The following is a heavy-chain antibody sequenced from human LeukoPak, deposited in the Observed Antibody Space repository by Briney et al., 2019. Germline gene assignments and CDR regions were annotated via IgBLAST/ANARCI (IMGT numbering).Heavy chain of an antibody. CDR1: GYTFTGYY. CDR3: ARGPEWELYYYYYMDV. CDR2: INPNSGGT. D-gene: IGHD1-26*01. J-gene: IGHJ6*03. Sequence: ASVKVSCKASGYTFTGYYMHWVRQAPGQGLEWMGWINPNSGGTNYAQKFQGRVTMTRDTSISTAYMELSRLRSDDTAVYYCARGPEWELYYYYYMDVWGKGTTVTISS. V-gene: IGHV1-2*02.